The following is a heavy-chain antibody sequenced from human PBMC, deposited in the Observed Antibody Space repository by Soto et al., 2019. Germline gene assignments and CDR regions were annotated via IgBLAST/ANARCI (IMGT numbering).Heavy chain of an antibody. J-gene: IGHJ4*02. Sequence: QVQLVESGGGVVQPGRSLRLSCAASGFTFSSYGMHWVRQAPGKGLEWVAVISYDGSNKYYADSVKGRFTISRDNSKNTLYLQMNSLRAEDTAVYYCATDHTDYGDYVEYFDYWGQGTLVTVSS. CDR1: GFTFSSYG. D-gene: IGHD4-17*01. V-gene: IGHV3-30*03. CDR2: ISYDGSNK. CDR3: ATDHTDYGDYVEYFDY.